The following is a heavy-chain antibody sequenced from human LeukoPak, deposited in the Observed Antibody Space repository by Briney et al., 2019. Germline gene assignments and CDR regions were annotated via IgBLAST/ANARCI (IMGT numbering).Heavy chain of an antibody. D-gene: IGHD1-26*01. CDR3: AREKRSYYGNFDY. Sequence: PSETLSLTCTVSGGSISSYYWSWIRQPPGKGLEWIGYIYYSGSTNYNPSLKSRDTISVDTSKNQFSLKLSSVTAADTAVYYCAREKRSYYGNFDYWGQGTLVTVSS. CDR2: IYYSGST. CDR1: GGSISSYY. V-gene: IGHV4-59*01. J-gene: IGHJ4*02.